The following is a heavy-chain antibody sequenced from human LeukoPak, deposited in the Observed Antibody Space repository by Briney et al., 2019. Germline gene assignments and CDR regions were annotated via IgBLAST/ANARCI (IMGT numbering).Heavy chain of an antibody. D-gene: IGHD3-10*01. CDR1: GFTFSSYA. V-gene: IGHV3-30-3*01. Sequence: PGTSLRLSCAASGFTFSSYAMHWVRQAPGKGLEWVATISYGGDNKYYVDSLKGRFTISRDNSKNTLYLQMNSLRDGDTAVYYCAKEGYYGSGSFPDYWGQGTLVIVSS. J-gene: IGHJ4*02. CDR3: AKEGYYGSGSFPDY. CDR2: ISYGGDNK.